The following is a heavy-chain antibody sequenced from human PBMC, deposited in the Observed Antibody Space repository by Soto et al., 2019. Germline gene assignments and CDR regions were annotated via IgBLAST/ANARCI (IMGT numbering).Heavy chain of an antibody. CDR2: VTHSGTA. CDR1: GGSIDSGAYS. V-gene: IGHV4-30-2*01. J-gene: IGHJ4*02. Sequence: SETLSLTCAVSGGSIDSGAYSLSWIRQPPGKGLEWIGYVTHSGTAYSIPSLNGRLTLSVDSSQTQFSLKLTSVTAADSAVYYCARIHWTQSSLDYWGRGILVTVSS. CDR3: ARIHWTQSSLDY. D-gene: IGHD6-19*01.